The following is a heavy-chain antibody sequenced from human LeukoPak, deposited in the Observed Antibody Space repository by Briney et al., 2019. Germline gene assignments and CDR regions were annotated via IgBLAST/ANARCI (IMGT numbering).Heavy chain of an antibody. CDR2: ISGSGSPT. CDR1: GFPLSAYE. V-gene: IGHV3-48*03. Sequence: PGGSLRLSCAASGFPLSAYEMNWVRQAPGMGLEWVSYISGSGSPTFYADSVKGRFTISRDNAKNSLYLQMNSLRAEDTAVYYCARDLRVTMNGGAAHWGQGTLVSVSS. J-gene: IGHJ4*02. D-gene: IGHD3-10*01. CDR3: ARDLRVTMNGGAAH.